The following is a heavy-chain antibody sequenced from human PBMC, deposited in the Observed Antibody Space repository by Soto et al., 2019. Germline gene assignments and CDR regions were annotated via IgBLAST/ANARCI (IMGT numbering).Heavy chain of an antibody. J-gene: IGHJ4*02. CDR3: ARVGNTLVTGNYYTRIHF. CDR1: GGIFSTYA. Sequence: QVQLVQSGAEVKKPGSSVKVSCKASGGIFSTYAISWLRQAPGQGLEWMGGIIPLFGTPNYAQRFQGRVTTTADKSRSTAYTERDTLESEDTPVHYCARVGNTLVTGNYYTRIHFRAQGTLFTFSS. D-gene: IGHD3-3*01. CDR2: IIPLFGTP. V-gene: IGHV1-69*06.